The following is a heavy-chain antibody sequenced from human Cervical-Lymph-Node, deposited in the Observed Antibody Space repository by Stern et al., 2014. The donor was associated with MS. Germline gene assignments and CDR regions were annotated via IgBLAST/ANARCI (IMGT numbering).Heavy chain of an antibody. V-gene: IGHV3-30*18. D-gene: IGHD3-10*01. CDR1: GFTFSSYG. CDR2: ISDDGSDA. CDR3: VKRGITEVRGVRLGDY. J-gene: IGHJ4*02. Sequence: VQLVESGGGVVQPGRALRLTCTVSGFTFSSYGMHWVRQAPGKGLEWVSVISDDGSDAYYAESVKGRFTISRDNTKNTLYLEMRRLRREDAAVYYCVKRGITEVRGVRLGDYWGPGTLVIVSS.